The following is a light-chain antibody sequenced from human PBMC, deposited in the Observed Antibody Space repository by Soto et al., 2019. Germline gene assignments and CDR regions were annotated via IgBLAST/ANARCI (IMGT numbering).Light chain of an antibody. CDR2: SNN. CDR3: AAWDVSLNGFHV. CDR1: SSNIGSNP. V-gene: IGLV1-44*01. Sequence: QSVLTQPPSASGTPGQRVTISCSGSSSNIGSNPVNWYQHLPGTAPKLLIFSNNQRPSGVPDRFSGSKSGTSASLAISGLQSEDEADYYCAAWDVSLNGFHVFGTGTKVTVL. J-gene: IGLJ1*01.